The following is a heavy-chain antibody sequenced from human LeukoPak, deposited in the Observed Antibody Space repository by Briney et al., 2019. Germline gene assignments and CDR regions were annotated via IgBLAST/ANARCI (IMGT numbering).Heavy chain of an antibody. J-gene: IGHJ3*02. CDR3: ASPQLGYCSSTSCYNDAFDM. V-gene: IGHV1-18*01. Sequence: ASVKVSCKASGYTFTSYGISWVRQAPGQGLEWMGWISAYNGNTNYAQKFQGRVTMTRDTSISTAYMELSRLRSDDTAVYYCASPQLGYCSSTSCYNDAFDMWGQGTMVTVSS. D-gene: IGHD2-2*02. CDR1: GYTFTSYG. CDR2: ISAYNGNT.